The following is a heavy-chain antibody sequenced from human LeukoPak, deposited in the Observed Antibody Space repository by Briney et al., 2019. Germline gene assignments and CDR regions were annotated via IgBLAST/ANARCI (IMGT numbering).Heavy chain of an antibody. CDR1: GGSINSHY. J-gene: IGHJ4*02. CDR3: ARGNLNCSGGSCYSEVLDY. CDR2: IYYSEST. D-gene: IGHD2-15*01. Sequence: SETLSLTCTVSGGSINSHYWNWIRQSPGKGLEWIGYIYYSESTNYNPSLKSRVTISVDTSKNQFSLKLSSVTAADTAVYYCARGNLNCSGGSCYSEVLDYWGQGTLVTVSS. V-gene: IGHV4-59*11.